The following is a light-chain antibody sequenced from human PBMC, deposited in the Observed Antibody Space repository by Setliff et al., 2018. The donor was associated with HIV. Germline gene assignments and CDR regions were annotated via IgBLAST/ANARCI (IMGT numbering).Light chain of an antibody. CDR3: QSYDSRLRGI. J-gene: IGLJ2*01. CDR2: GTS. Sequence: QSVLTQPPSVSGAPGQSVTIPCTGNSSTIGGGYDVHWYQQFPRTAPKLLIFGTSNRPSGVPDRFSGSKAGTSASLAITGLQAEDEDDYYCQSYDSRLRGIFGGGTKVTVL. V-gene: IGLV1-40*01. CDR1: SSTIGGGYD.